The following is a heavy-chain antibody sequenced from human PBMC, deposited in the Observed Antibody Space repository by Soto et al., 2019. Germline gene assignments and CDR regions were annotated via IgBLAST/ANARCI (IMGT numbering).Heavy chain of an antibody. CDR1: GGSISSSSYY. J-gene: IGHJ6*03. CDR2: IYYSGST. V-gene: IGHV4-39*01. CDR3: ARPFAGGNHYYYNMDV. Sequence: SETLSLTCTVSGGSISSSSYYWGWIRQPPGKGLEWIGSIYYSGSTYYNPSLKSRVTISVDTSKNQFSLKLSSVTAADTAVYYCARPFAGGNHYYYNMDVWGKGTTVTVS. D-gene: IGHD3-10*01.